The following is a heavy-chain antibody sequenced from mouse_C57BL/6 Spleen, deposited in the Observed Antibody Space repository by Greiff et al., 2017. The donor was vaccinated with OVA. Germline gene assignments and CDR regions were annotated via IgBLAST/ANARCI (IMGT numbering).Heavy chain of an antibody. Sequence: QVQLQQPGAELVKPGASVKLSCKASGYTFTSYWMHWVKQRPGQGLEWIGMIHPNSGSTNYHEQFKSQATLTVDKSSSTAYMQLSSLTSEDSAVYYCARLEADHYYAMDYWGQGTSVTVSS. V-gene: IGHV1-64*01. CDR1: GYTFTSYW. CDR2: IHPNSGST. J-gene: IGHJ4*01. CDR3: ARLEADHYYAMDY.